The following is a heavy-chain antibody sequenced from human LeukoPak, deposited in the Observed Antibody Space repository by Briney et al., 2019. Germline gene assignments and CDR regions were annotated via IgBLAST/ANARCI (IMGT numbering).Heavy chain of an antibody. J-gene: IGHJ5*02. V-gene: IGHV1-8*01. Sequence: GASVKVSCKASGYTFTRYVINWVRQATSQALEGMGWMNPNSGNTGYAQMFQGRVTMTRNTSISTAYMELSSLRSEDTAVYYCALSIAARPYWFDPWGQGTLVTVSS. CDR2: MNPNSGNT. D-gene: IGHD6-6*01. CDR3: ALSIAARPYWFDP. CDR1: GYTFTRYV.